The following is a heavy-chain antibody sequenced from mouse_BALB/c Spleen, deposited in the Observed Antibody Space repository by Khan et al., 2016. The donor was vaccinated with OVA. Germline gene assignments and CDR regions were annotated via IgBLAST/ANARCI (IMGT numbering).Heavy chain of an antibody. V-gene: IGHV14-3*02. CDR2: IDTPNGTT. CDR3: AGRARE. D-gene: IGHD3-3*01. CDR1: GLSITDTY. J-gene: IGHJ2*01. Sequence: IQLVQSGADLVKPGATVTLSCTASGLSITDTYMHWLKQWPEQGLEWIGRIDTPNGTTNYDPKFQGQATITADTSTNTAYLQLSRLTSEDTDVYYGAGRAREWGQGTTLTVSS.